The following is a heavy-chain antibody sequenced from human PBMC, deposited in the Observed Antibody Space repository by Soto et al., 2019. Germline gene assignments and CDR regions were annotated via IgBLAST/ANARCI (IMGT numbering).Heavy chain of an antibody. D-gene: IGHD6-13*01. Sequence: SETLSLTCTVSGGSISSYFYIWVRQPPGKGLEWIGSVYYTGTTDYNPSLKSRVTISVDTSKTQFSLNLRSVTAADTAVYYCARDLAAVPRAFDYWGRGTLVTV. CDR2: VYYTGTT. V-gene: IGHV4-59*01. CDR1: GGSISSYF. CDR3: ARDLAAVPRAFDY. J-gene: IGHJ4*02.